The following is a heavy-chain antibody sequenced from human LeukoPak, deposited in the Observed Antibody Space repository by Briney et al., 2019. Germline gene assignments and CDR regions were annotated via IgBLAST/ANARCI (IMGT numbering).Heavy chain of an antibody. CDR1: GYTFTGYY. Sequence: GASVKVSCKASGYTFTGYYMHWVRQAPGQGLEWMGWINPNSGGTNYAQKFQGRVTMTRDTSISTAYMELSRLRSDDTAVYYCARVYNDFWSGYVDYWGQGTLVTVSS. V-gene: IGHV1-2*02. CDR2: INPNSGGT. D-gene: IGHD3-3*01. J-gene: IGHJ4*02. CDR3: ARVYNDFWSGYVDY.